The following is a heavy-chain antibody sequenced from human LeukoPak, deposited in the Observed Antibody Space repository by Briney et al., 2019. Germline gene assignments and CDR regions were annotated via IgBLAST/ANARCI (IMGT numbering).Heavy chain of an antibody. J-gene: IGHJ5*02. CDR2: INHSGST. V-gene: IGHV4-34*01. CDR1: GGSFSGYY. D-gene: IGHD3-3*01. CDR3: ARDIGSTIFGVVTNRRFDP. Sequence: SETLSLTCAVYGGSFSGYYWSWIRQPPGKGLEWIGEINHSGSTNYNPSLKSRVTISVDTSKNQFSLKLSSVTAADTAVYYCARDIGSTIFGVVTNRRFDPWGQGTLVTVSS.